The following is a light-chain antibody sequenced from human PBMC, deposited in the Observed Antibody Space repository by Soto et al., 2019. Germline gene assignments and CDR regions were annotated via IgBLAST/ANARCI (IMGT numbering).Light chain of an antibody. V-gene: IGLV2-14*03. CDR2: NVY. CDR3: SSYTISRTYV. Sequence: QSVLTQPPSVSGSPGQSITISCTGTNSDVGSYNYVSWHQQHPGKAPKLMIYNVYDRPSGISNRSSGSKSGNTASLTISGLQGEDEADYYCSSYTISRTYVFGTGTKVTVL. J-gene: IGLJ1*01. CDR1: NSDVGSYNY.